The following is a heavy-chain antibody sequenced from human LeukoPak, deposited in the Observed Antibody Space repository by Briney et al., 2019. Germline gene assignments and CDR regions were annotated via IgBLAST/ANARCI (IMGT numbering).Heavy chain of an antibody. D-gene: IGHD2-2*01. V-gene: IGHV3-23*01. CDR2: ISGSGGTT. Sequence: GGSLRLSCAASGFTFSSYAMSWVRQAPGKGLEWVSAISGSGGTTYYADSVKGRFTISRDNSKSTLYVQMNSLRAEDTAVFYCAKDGTWCSSTSCYAGDWAQGTLVAVSS. J-gene: IGHJ4*02. CDR1: GFTFSSYA. CDR3: AKDGTWCSSTSCYAGD.